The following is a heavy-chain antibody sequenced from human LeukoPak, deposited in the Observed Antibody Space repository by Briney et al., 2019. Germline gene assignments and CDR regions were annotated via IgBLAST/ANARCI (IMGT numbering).Heavy chain of an antibody. D-gene: IGHD3-3*01. Sequence: ASVKVSCKASGYTFTSYGISWVRQAPGQGLEWMGWISAYNGNTNYAQKLQGRVTMNTDTSTSTAYMELRSLRSDDTAVYYCARDSRFLEYMDVWGKGTTVTVSS. CDR2: ISAYNGNT. CDR1: GYTFTSYG. J-gene: IGHJ6*03. CDR3: ARDSRFLEYMDV. V-gene: IGHV1-18*01.